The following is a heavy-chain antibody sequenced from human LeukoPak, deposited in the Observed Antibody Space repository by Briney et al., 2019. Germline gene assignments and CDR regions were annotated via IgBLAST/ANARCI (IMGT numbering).Heavy chain of an antibody. J-gene: IGHJ4*02. CDR3: STEDKYCSSPSCNDY. CDR1: GYTFTVYY. V-gene: IGHV1-2*02. Sequence: ASVQVSCRASGYTFTVYYMHWVRQAPGQGLEWTGYINPHSGDTIYAPNFQGRVTMTRDTSISTVYMELSNLRSDDTAVYYCSTEDKYCSSPSCNDYWGQGTLVTVSS. D-gene: IGHD2-2*01. CDR2: INPHSGDT.